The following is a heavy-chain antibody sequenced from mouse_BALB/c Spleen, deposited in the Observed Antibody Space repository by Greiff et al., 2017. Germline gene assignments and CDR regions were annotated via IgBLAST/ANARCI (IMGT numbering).Heavy chain of an antibody. D-gene: IGHD2-4*01. J-gene: IGHJ4*01. CDR2: ISYDGSN. CDR1: GYSITSGYY. V-gene: IGHV3-6*02. CDR3: AKGIYDYVYAMDY. Sequence: DVKLQESGPGLVKPSQSLSLTCSVTGYSITSGYYWNWIRQFPGNKLEWMGYISYDGSNNYNPSLKNRISITRDTSKNQFFLKLNSVTTEDTATYYCAKGIYDYVYAMDYWGQGTSVTVSS.